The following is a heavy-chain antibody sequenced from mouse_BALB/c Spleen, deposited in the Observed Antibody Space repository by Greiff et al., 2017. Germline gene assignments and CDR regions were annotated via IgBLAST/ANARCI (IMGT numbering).Heavy chain of an antibody. J-gene: IGHJ4*01. CDR1: GYTFTSYW. Sequence: QVQLQQPGAELVKPGASVKLSCKASGYTFTSYWMHWVKQRPGQGLEWIGEINPSNGRTNYNEKFKSKATLTVDKSSSTAYMQLSSLTSEDSAVYYCARSDNAMDYWGQGTSVTVSS. D-gene: IGHD3-3*01. V-gene: IGHV1S81*02. CDR2: INPSNGRT. CDR3: ARSDNAMDY.